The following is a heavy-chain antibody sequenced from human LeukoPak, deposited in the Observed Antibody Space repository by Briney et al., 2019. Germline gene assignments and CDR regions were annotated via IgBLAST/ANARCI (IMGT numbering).Heavy chain of an antibody. CDR3: ARLAITGSYTYDDY. CDR2: ISGSGDRT. Sequence: GGSLRLSCAASGFTFSSYALSWIRRAPGKGLEWLSAISGSGDRTYYADSVKGRFTISRDSSKSTLYLQMNSLRAEDTAVYYCARLAITGSYTYDDYWGQGTLVTVSS. V-gene: IGHV3-23*01. D-gene: IGHD3-16*01. CDR1: GFTFSSYA. J-gene: IGHJ4*02.